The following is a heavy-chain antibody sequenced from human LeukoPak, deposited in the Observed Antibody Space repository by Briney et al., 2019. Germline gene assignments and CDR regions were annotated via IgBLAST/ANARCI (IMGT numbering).Heavy chain of an antibody. J-gene: IGHJ4*02. V-gene: IGHV4-38-2*02. CDR2: IYHSGST. CDR1: GYSISSGYY. Sequence: LETLSLTCTVSGYSISSGYYWGWIRQPPGKGLEWIGSIYHSGSTYYNPSLKSRVTISVDTSKNQFSLKLSSVTAADTAVYYCARDPRVAGTGLYFDYWGQGTLVTVSS. D-gene: IGHD6-19*01. CDR3: ARDPRVAGTGLYFDY.